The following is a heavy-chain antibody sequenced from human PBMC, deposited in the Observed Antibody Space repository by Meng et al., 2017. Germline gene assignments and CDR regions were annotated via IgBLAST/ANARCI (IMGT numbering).Heavy chain of an antibody. CDR2: ISWNSGSI. Sequence: GGSLRLSCAASGFTFDDYAMHWVRQAPGKGLEWVSGISWNSGSIGYADSVKGRFTISRDNAKNSLYLQMNSLRAEDTALYYCAKDLGSGWYYDAFDIWGQGTMVTVSS. CDR1: GFTFDDYA. D-gene: IGHD6-19*01. CDR3: AKDLGSGWYYDAFDI. V-gene: IGHV3-9*01. J-gene: IGHJ3*02.